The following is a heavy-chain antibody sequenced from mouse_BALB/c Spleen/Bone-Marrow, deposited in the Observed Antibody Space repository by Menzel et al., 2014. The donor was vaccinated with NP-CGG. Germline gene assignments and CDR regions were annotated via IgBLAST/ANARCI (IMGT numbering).Heavy chain of an antibody. J-gene: IGHJ1*01. V-gene: IGHV4-1*02. CDR3: ARLNYYGNLFV. D-gene: IGHD1-1*01. CDR1: GFDFSRYW. CDR2: INPDSSTI. Sequence: EVQLQQSGGGLVQPGGSLKLSCAASGFDFSRYWTSWVRQAPEKGLEWIGEINPDSSTINYTPSLKDKFIISRDNAKNTLYLQMSKVRSEDTALYYCARLNYYGNLFVWGAGTTVTVSS.